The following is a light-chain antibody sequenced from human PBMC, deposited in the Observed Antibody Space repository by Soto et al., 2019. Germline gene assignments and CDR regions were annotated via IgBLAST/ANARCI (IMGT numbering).Light chain of an antibody. Sequence: VLTHAPSALSLSLRQRASLSCRASQSIGRNYLAWYQQKPGQAPRLLIYDASNRAAGIPDRFSGSGSGTDFTLTISSLQPGDFATYYCQHCSNCPWTFGQGTKVDIK. CDR2: DAS. CDR1: QSIGRNY. V-gene: IGKV3D-20*02. J-gene: IGKJ1*01. CDR3: QHCSNCPWT.